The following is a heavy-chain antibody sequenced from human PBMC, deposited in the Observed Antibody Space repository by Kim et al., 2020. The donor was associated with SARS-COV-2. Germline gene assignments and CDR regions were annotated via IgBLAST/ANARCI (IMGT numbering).Heavy chain of an antibody. Sequence: SPSFQGHVTISADKSISTAYLQWSSLKASDTAMYYCALRIPAAGTVSFDYWGQGTLVTVSS. D-gene: IGHD6-13*01. CDR3: ALRIPAAGTVSFDY. J-gene: IGHJ4*02. V-gene: IGHV5-10-1*01.